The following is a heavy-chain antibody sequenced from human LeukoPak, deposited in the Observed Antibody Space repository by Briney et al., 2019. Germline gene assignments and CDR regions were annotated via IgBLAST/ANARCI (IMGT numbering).Heavy chain of an antibody. CDR1: GFTFSSFD. J-gene: IGHJ6*02. V-gene: IGHV3-48*03. Sequence: GGSLRLSCAASGFTFSSFDVNWVRQAPGRGLEWVSYISSSGSTIYYADSVKGRFTISRDNSKNTLYLQMNSLRAEDTAVYYCARDPAGPGYYYYGMDVWGQGTTVTVSS. D-gene: IGHD2-2*01. CDR2: ISSSGSTI. CDR3: ARDPAGPGYYYYGMDV.